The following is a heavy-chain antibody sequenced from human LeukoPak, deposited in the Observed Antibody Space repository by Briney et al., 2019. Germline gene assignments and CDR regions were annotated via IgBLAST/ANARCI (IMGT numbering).Heavy chain of an antibody. CDR2: MNPNSGNT. Sequence: ASVKVSCKASGYTFTSYYMHWVRQATGQGLEWMGWMNPNSGNTGYAQKFQGRVTITRNTSISTAYMELSSLRSEDTAVYYCARAPLLRFLEWLPPDYWGQGTLVTVSS. CDR1: GYTFTSYY. D-gene: IGHD3-3*01. V-gene: IGHV1-8*03. J-gene: IGHJ4*02. CDR3: ARAPLLRFLEWLPPDY.